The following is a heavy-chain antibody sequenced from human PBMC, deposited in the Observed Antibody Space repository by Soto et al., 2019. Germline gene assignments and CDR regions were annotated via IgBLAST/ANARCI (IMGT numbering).Heavy chain of an antibody. V-gene: IGHV1-24*01. CDR1: GYTLTELS. D-gene: IGHD2-15*01. J-gene: IGHJ4*02. CDR3: ATTYQYCSGGSLCRLDY. CDR2: FDPEDGET. Sequence: ASVKVSCKVSGYTLTELSMHWVRQAPGKGLEWMGGFDPEDGETIYAQKFQGRVTMTEDTSTDTAYMELGSLRSEDTAVYYCATTYQYCSGGSLCRLDYWGQGTLVTVSS.